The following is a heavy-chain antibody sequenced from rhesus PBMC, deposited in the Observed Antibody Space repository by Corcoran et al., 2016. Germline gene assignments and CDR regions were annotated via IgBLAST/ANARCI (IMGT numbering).Heavy chain of an antibody. CDR2: IYGSGGGT. Sequence: QVQLQESGPGLVKPSETLSLTCAVSGGSISDDYYWSWIRQPPGKGLEWIGYIYGSGGGTNYNPSLKNRVTISIDTSKNPFSLKLSSVTAADTAVYYCARDLGSGSYYNHDAFDFWGQGLRVTVSS. J-gene: IGHJ3*01. CDR3: ARDLGSGSYYNHDAFDF. V-gene: IGHV4-106*01. CDR1: GGSISDDYY. D-gene: IGHD3-16*01.